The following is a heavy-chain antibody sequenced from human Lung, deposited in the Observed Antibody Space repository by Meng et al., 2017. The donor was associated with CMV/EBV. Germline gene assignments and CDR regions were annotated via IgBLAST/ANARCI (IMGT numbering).Heavy chain of an antibody. CDR1: GFTFSSYA. CDR3: AKVRGYCSSTSCSPLHY. Sequence: GESLKISCAASGFTFSSYAMSWVRQAPGKGLEWVSVIYSGGSSTYYADSVKGRFTISRDNSKNTLSLQMNSLRAEDTAVYYCAKVRGYCSSTSCSPLHYWGQGTLVTVSS. CDR2: IYSGGSST. D-gene: IGHD2-2*01. V-gene: IGHV3-23*03. J-gene: IGHJ4*02.